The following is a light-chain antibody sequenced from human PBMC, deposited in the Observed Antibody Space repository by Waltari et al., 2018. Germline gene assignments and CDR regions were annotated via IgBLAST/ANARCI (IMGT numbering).Light chain of an antibody. J-gene: IGLJ3*02. CDR1: SGSVPTSLP. CDR2: STN. Sequence: QTVVTQEPSFSVSPGGTVTLTCAFSSGSVPTSLPPGWYQQTPGQAPRTLIYSTNTRSSGVPDRFSGSILGSKAALTITGAQADDESDYYCVLYLPSGIWVFGGGTKLTVL. V-gene: IGLV8-61*01. CDR3: VLYLPSGIWV.